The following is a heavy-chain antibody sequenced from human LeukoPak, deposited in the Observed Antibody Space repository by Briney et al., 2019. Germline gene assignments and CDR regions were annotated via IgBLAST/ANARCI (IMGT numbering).Heavy chain of an antibody. CDR1: GFTFSSYG. J-gene: IGHJ4*02. CDR2: ISYDGSNK. Sequence: GGSLRLSCAASGFTFSSYGMHWVRQAPGKGLEWVAVISYDGSNKYYADSVKGRFTISRDNSKNTLYLQMNSLRAEDTAVYYCTRDGPSDNWGQGTLVTVSS. V-gene: IGHV3-30*03. CDR3: TRDGPSDN. D-gene: IGHD3/OR15-3a*01.